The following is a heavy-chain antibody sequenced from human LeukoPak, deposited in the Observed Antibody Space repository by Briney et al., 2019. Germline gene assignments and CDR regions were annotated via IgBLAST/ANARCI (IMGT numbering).Heavy chain of an antibody. V-gene: IGHV3-66*01. J-gene: IGHJ4*02. CDR1: GFTVSSNY. CDR2: IYSGGST. CDR3: ARDQPPTQQVAGLDY. Sequence: GGSLRLSCAASGFTVSSNYMSWVRQAPGKGLEWVSVIYSGGSTYYADSVKGRFTISRDNSKNTLYLQMNSLRAEDTAVYYCARDQPPTQQVAGLDYWGQGTLVTVSS. D-gene: IGHD6-19*01.